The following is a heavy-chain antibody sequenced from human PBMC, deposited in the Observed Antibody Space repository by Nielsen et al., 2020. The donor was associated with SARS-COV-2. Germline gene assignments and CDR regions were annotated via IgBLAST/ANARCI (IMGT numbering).Heavy chain of an antibody. Sequence: SETLSLICAVYGGSFSDYYWTWIRQAPGKGLEWIGEITHSGTTNYNPSLKSRVTISVDTSKNQFSLKLSSVTAADTAVYYCARASGSYLGYYFDYWGQGTLVTVSS. J-gene: IGHJ4*02. CDR2: ITHSGTT. D-gene: IGHD1-26*01. V-gene: IGHV4-34*01. CDR3: ARASGSYLGYYFDY. CDR1: GGSFSDYY.